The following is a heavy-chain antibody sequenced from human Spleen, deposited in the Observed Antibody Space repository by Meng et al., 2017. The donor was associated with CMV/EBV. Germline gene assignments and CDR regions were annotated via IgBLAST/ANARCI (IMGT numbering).Heavy chain of an antibody. V-gene: IGHV5-51*01. Sequence: GESLKISCKGSGYSFTSYWIGWVRQMPGKGLEWMGIIYPGDSDTRYSPSFQGQVTISADKSISTAYLQWSSLKASDTAMYYCARRGARGRSGHYFDYWGQGTLVTVSS. CDR3: ARRGARGRSGHYFDY. CDR2: IYPGDSDT. CDR1: GYSFTSYW. D-gene: IGHD6-6*01. J-gene: IGHJ4*02.